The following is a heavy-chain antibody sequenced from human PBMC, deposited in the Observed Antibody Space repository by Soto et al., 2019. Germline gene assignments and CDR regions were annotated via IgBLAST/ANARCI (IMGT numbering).Heavy chain of an antibody. CDR3: ARVAAMDPYYYYGMDV. CDR1: GGSFSGYY. CDR2: INHSGST. J-gene: IGHJ6*02. V-gene: IGHV4-34*01. Sequence: SETLSLTCAVYGGSFSGYYWSWIRQPPGKGLEWIGEINHSGSTNYNPSLKSRVTISVDTSKNQFSLKLSSVTAADTAVYYCARVAAMDPYYYYGMDVWGQGTTVT. D-gene: IGHD5-18*01.